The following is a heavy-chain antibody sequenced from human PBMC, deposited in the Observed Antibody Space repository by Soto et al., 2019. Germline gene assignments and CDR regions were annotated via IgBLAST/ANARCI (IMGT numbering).Heavy chain of an antibody. J-gene: IGHJ6*02. Sequence: GESLKISCKGSGYSFTSYLISWVRQMPGKGLEWMGRIDPSDSYTNYSPSFQGHVTISADKSISTAYLQWSSLKASDTAMYYCARGGASGDYYYYYGMDVWGQGTTVTVSS. D-gene: IGHD1-26*01. CDR3: ARGGASGDYYYYYGMDV. CDR1: GYSFTSYL. V-gene: IGHV5-10-1*01. CDR2: IDPSDSYT.